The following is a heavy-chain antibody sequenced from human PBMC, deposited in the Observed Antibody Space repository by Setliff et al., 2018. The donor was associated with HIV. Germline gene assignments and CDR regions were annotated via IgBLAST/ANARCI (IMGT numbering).Heavy chain of an antibody. CDR3: ARVGNYYESSGYFTGYFQY. V-gene: IGHV1-69*13. Sequence: GASVKVSCKASGYTFSNYYLHWLRQAPGQGLEWMGGIIPIFGTANYAQKFQGRVTITADESTSTAYMKLSSLRSEDTAVYYCARVGNYYESSGYFTGYFQYWGQGTLVTVSS. J-gene: IGHJ1*01. CDR2: IIPIFGTA. D-gene: IGHD3-22*01. CDR1: GYTFSNYY.